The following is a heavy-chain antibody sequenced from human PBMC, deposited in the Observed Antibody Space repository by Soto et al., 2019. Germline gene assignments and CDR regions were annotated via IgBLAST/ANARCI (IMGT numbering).Heavy chain of an antibody. Sequence: ASVKDSCKASAYTFTGYYMHWVRQAPGQGLEWLGWINPNSGGTNYAQKFQGRVTMTRDTSISTAYMELSRLRSDDTAVYYCARNMRAMIVVVPTSDAFDIWGQGTMVTVSS. CDR3: ARNMRAMIVVVPTSDAFDI. CDR2: INPNSGGT. V-gene: IGHV1-2*02. D-gene: IGHD3-22*01. CDR1: AYTFTGYY. J-gene: IGHJ3*02.